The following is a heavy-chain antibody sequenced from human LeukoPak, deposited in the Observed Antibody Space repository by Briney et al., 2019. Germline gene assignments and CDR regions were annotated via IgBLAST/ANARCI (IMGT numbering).Heavy chain of an antibody. CDR2: ITDSSTST. CDR3: AKGSSSSRPYYFDY. CDR1: GFTFNNYV. D-gene: IGHD6-13*01. J-gene: IGHJ4*02. Sequence: GGSLRLSCAASGFTFNNYVMNWVRQAPGKGLEWVSAITDSSTSTYYADSVKGRFTISRHNSKNTLYLQMNSLRAEDTAVYYCAKGSSSSRPYYFDYRGQGTLVTVSS. V-gene: IGHV3-23*01.